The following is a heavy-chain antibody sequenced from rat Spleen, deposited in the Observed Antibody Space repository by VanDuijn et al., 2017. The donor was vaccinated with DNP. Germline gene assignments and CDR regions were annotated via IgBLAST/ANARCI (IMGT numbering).Heavy chain of an antibody. Sequence: EVQLVESGGGLVQPGRSLKLSCAASGFTFSDYYMAWVRQAPKKGLEWVASISYDGSSTYYRDSVKGRFSISRDNAKSTLHLQVNSLRSEDTATYYCATGPITTFAYWGQGTLVTVSS. V-gene: IGHV5-22*01. D-gene: IGHD1-10*01. CDR1: GFTFSDYY. J-gene: IGHJ3*01. CDR3: ATGPITTFAY. CDR2: ISYDGSST.